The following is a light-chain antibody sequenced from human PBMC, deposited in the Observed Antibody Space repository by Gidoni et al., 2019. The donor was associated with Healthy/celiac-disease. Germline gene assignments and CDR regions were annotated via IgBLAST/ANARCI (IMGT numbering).Light chain of an antibody. CDR2: AAS. CDR1: QGISSY. Sequence: IQLTQSPSSLSASVGDRVTITCRASQGISSYLAWYQQKPGKAPKLLIYAASTLQGAVPSRFSGSGSGTDFTLTISSLQPEDFATYFCQQLNSYPRTFGGGPKVEFK. CDR3: QQLNSYPRT. V-gene: IGKV1-9*01. J-gene: IGKJ4*01.